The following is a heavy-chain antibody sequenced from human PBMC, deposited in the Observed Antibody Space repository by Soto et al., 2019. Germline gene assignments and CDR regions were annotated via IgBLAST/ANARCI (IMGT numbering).Heavy chain of an antibody. D-gene: IGHD3-3*01. J-gene: IGHJ6*02. CDR2: IYYSGST. Sequence: SSETLSLTCTVSGGSISSSSYYWGWIRQPPGKGLEWIGSIYYSGSTYYNPSLKSRVTISVDTSKNQFSLKLSSVTAADTAVHYCARQGGSIVRITIFGVVMGMDVWGQGTTVTVSS. CDR1: GGSISSSSYY. CDR3: ARQGGSIVRITIFGVVMGMDV. V-gene: IGHV4-39*01.